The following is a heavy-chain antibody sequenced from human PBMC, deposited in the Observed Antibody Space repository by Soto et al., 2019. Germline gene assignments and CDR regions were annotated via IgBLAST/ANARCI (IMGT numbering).Heavy chain of an antibody. V-gene: IGHV1-2*02. Sequence: ASVKVSCKASGYTFTGYYMHWVRQAPGQGLEWMGWINPNSGGTNYAQKFQGRVTMTRDTSISTAYMELSRLRSDDTAVYYCARDPSYYDSSGYYFDYSGQGTLVTVSS. CDR2: INPNSGGT. CDR1: GYTFTGYY. D-gene: IGHD3-22*01. J-gene: IGHJ4*02. CDR3: ARDPSYYDSSGYYFDY.